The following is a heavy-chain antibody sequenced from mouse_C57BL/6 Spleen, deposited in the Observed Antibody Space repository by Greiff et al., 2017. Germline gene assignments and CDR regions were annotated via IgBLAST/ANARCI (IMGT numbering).Heavy chain of an antibody. V-gene: IGHV1-15*01. Sequence: QVQLQQSGAELVRPGASVTLSCKASGYTFTDYEMHWVKQTPVHGLEWIGAIDPETGGTAYNQKFKGKAILTADKSSSTAYMELRSLTSEDSAVYYCTRPNFDYWGQGTTLTFSS. CDR1: GYTFTDYE. CDR2: IDPETGGT. CDR3: TRPNFDY. J-gene: IGHJ2*01.